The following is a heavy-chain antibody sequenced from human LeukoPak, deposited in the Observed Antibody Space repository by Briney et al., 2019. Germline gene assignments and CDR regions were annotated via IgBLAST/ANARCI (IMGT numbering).Heavy chain of an antibody. CDR3: ARGGRYYYDSSGEGNFDI. V-gene: IGHV1-2*02. J-gene: IGHJ3*02. CDR1: GYTFTGYY. Sequence: EASVKVSCKASGYTFTGYYMHWVRQAPGQGLEWMGWINPNSGGTNYAQKFQGRVTMTRDTSISTAYMELSRLRSDDTAVYYCARGGRYYYDSSGEGNFDIWGQGTMVTVSS. D-gene: IGHD3-22*01. CDR2: INPNSGGT.